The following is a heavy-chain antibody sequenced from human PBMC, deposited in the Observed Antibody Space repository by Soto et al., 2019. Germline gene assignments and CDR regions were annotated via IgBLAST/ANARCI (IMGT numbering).Heavy chain of an antibody. CDR1: GFTFSNYA. J-gene: IGHJ4*02. D-gene: IGHD3-10*01. V-gene: IGHV3-30*03. CDR3: ARSGSGTYNFDY. CDR2: VSYDGDNE. Sequence: GGSLRLSCAASGFTFSNYAMHWVRQAPGKGLEWVAIVSYDGDNEYYADSVRGRFFISRDNSKNTLYLQMNSLRAEDTAVYYCARSGSGTYNFDYWGQGALVTVSA.